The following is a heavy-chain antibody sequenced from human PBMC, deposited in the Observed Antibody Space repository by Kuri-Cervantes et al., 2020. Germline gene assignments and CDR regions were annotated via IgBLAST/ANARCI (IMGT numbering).Heavy chain of an antibody. CDR3: ARRAPMITFGGVIGWFDP. V-gene: IGHV4-39*01. J-gene: IGHJ5*02. CDR2: MYYSGST. D-gene: IGHD3-16*02. Sequence: SETLSLTCTVSGGSISSTTYYWGWIRQPPGKGLEWIGSMYYSGSTYYKSSLKSRVTISVDTSKNQFSLKLSSVTAADTAVYYCARRAPMITFGGVIGWFDPWGQGTLVTVSS. CDR1: GGSISSTTYY.